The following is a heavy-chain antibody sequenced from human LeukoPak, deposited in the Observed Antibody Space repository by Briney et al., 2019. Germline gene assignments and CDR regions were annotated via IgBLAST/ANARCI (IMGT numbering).Heavy chain of an antibody. V-gene: IGHV3-48*01. CDR1: GFTFSSYS. D-gene: IGHD2-15*01. CDR2: ISSSSSTI. CDR3: ARGIVVVVAAVYNWFDP. Sequence: GGSLRLSCAASGFTFSSYSMNWVRQAPGKGLEWVSYISSSSSTIYYADSVKGRFTISRDNAKNSLYLQMNSLRAEDTAVYYCARGIVVVVAAVYNWFDPWGQGTLVTVSS. J-gene: IGHJ5*02.